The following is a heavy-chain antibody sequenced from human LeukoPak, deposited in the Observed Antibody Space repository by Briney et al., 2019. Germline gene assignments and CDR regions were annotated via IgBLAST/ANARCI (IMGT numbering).Heavy chain of an antibody. CDR1: GFTFSNAW. CDR3: TTDRRLLWFGDQSRDNWFDP. D-gene: IGHD3-10*01. V-gene: IGHV3-15*01. CDR2: IKSKTDGGTT. J-gene: IGHJ5*02. Sequence: GGSLRLSCAASGFTFSNAWMSWVRQAPGKGLEWVGRIKSKTDGGTTDYAAPVKGRFTISRDDSKNTLYLQMNSLKTEDTAVYYRTTDRRLLWFGDQSRDNWFDPWGQGTLVTVSS.